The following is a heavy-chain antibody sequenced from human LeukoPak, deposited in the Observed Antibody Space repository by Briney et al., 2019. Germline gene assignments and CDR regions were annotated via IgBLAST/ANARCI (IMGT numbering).Heavy chain of an antibody. V-gene: IGHV1-69*05. D-gene: IGHD3-10*01. Sequence: ASVKVSCKASGGTFSSYAISWVRQAPGQGLEWMGGIIPIFGTANYAQKFQGRVTITTDESTSTAYMELSSLRSEDTAVYYCATLVSESYYWPCVYRGVLGKGNT. CDR3: ATLVSESYYWPCVYRGV. CDR1: GGTFSSYA. CDR2: IIPIFGTA. J-gene: IGHJ6*03.